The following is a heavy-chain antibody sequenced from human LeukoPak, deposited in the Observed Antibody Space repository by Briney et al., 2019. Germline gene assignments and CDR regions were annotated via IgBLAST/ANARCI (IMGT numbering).Heavy chain of an antibody. Sequence: SETLSLTCTVSGGSFSTYYWSWIRQPPGKGLEWIGYIYYSGSTDYNPSLKSRVTMSLDTSKNQFSLKLRSVTAADTAVYYCVRAAISFGAAVAKGFDCWGQGTLVTVSS. V-gene: IGHV4-59*01. CDR2: IYYSGST. CDR1: GGSFSTYY. D-gene: IGHD6-13*01. CDR3: VRAAISFGAAVAKGFDC. J-gene: IGHJ4*02.